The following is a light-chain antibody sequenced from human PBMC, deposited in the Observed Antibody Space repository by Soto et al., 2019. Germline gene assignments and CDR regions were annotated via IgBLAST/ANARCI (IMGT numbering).Light chain of an antibody. CDR2: EVT. J-gene: IGLJ2*01. Sequence: QSALTQPPSASGSPGQSVTISCTGTRNDVGGYNYVSWYQQHPGKAPKLMIYEVTKRPSGVPDRFSGSKSGTTASLTVSGLQAEDEADYYCSLYAGMNTVVFGGGTQLTVL. CDR3: SLYAGMNTVV. V-gene: IGLV2-8*01. CDR1: RNDVGGYNY.